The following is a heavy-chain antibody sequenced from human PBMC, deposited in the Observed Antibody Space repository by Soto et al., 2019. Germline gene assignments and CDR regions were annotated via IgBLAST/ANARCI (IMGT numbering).Heavy chain of an antibody. Sequence: EVQLVESGGGLVKPGVSLRLSCAASGFTFSSYSMNWVRKAPGKRLEWVSSLSSSTSYIYYADSVKVRCTLSRDTAKNSLYLQMNNLRVEDTAVYYCAKEVSSWFHGMDVWGQGTTVSVS. V-gene: IGHV3-21*01. CDR1: GFTFSSYS. CDR3: AKEVSSWFHGMDV. CDR2: LSSSTSYI. J-gene: IGHJ6*02. D-gene: IGHD6-13*01.